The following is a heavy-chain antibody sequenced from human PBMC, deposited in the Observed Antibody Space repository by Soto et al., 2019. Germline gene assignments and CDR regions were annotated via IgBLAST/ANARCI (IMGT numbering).Heavy chain of an antibody. CDR3: ATAAAGSYYYYMDA. V-gene: IGHV3-9*01. CDR1: GFTFDDYA. D-gene: IGHD6-13*01. J-gene: IGHJ6*03. CDR2: ISWNSGSI. Sequence: EVQLVESGGGLVQPGRSLRLSCAASGFTFDDYAMHWVRQAPGKGLEWVSGISWNSGSIGYADSVKGRFTISRDNAKNSLYLQMNSLRAEDTALYYCATAAAGSYYYYMDAWGKGTTVTVSS.